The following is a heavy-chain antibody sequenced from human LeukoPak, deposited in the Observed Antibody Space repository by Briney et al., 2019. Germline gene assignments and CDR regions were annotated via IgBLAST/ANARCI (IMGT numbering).Heavy chain of an antibody. CDR2: INQDVSQI. CDR1: GFTFDDYA. CDR3: AKVTLYWARA. D-gene: IGHD2-15*01. V-gene: IGHV3-7*01. J-gene: IGHJ5*02. Sequence: GGSLRLSCAASGFTFDDYAMHWVRQAPGEGREWVATINQDVSQIKYVDSVKGRFTISRDNAQNSLYLQMNSLRDEDTAVYYCAKVTLYWARAWGQGTLVTVSS.